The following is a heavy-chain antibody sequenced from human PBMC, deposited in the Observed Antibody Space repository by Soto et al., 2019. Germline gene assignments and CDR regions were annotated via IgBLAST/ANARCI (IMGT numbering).Heavy chain of an antibody. CDR3: ARDPGIVGAANWCDP. Sequence: SDNAHGSPFTNYEIRSVRQDTGQGLEWMGWISGNKGNTNYAQKFQGRVTMTTDTSTSTAYMELRTLRSDDTAMYYCARDPGIVGAANWCDPWGQGTPVTVSS. CDR1: GSPFTNYE. D-gene: IGHD1-26*01. V-gene: IGHV1-18*01. CDR2: ISGNKGNT. J-gene: IGHJ5*02.